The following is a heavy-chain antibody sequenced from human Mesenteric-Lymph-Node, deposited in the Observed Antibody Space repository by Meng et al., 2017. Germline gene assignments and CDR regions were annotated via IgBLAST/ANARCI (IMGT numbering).Heavy chain of an antibody. CDR3: AKVLSGYDFWRWFDP. J-gene: IGHJ5*02. D-gene: IGHD3-3*01. V-gene: IGHV3-23*01. CDR2: ISGSDGST. CDR1: GFTLSNYA. Sequence: EVQLLESGGGLVQPGGSLRLSCTASGFTLSNYAMTWVRQAPGKGLEWTSSISGSDGSTYYADSVKGRFTISRDNSKNTLYLQMNSLRAEDTAVYYCAKVLSGYDFWRWFDPWGQGTLVTVSS.